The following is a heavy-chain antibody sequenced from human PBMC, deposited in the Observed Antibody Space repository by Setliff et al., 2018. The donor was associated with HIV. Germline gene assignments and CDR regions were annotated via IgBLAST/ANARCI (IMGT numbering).Heavy chain of an antibody. CDR3: ASLPPLYDSSGYYFDY. D-gene: IGHD3-22*01. CDR2: IYTSGST. V-gene: IGHV4-4*07. Sequence: ETLSLTCTVSGGSISSYYWSWIRQPAGKGLEWIGRIYTSGSTNYNPSLKSRVTMSVDTSKNQFSLKLSSVTAADTAVYYCASLPPLYDSSGYYFDYWGQGTLVTVSS. CDR1: GGSISSYY. J-gene: IGHJ4*02.